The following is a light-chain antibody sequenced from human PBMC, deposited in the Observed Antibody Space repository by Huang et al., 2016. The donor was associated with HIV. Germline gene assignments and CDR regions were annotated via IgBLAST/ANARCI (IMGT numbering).Light chain of an antibody. CDR1: QSVSNY. J-gene: IGKJ2*01. CDR3: QQRSNWPPMYT. CDR2: DAS. Sequence: EIVLTQSPATLSLSQGEGATLSCRASQSVSNYLAWYQQKPGQAPRLLIYDASNRATGIPARFSGSGSGTDFTLTISSLEPEDFAVYYCQQRSNWPPMYTFGQGTKLEIK. V-gene: IGKV3-11*01.